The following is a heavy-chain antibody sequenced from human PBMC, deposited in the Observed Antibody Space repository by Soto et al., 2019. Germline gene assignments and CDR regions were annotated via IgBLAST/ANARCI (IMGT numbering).Heavy chain of an antibody. CDR3: AKDSPNGDWGAFDI. CDR1: GITFSNYA. Sequence: PGGSLRLSCAASGITFSNYAMSWVRQAPGKGLESLSIISGSGDAIDYADSVKGRFTISRDNSKNTLYLQLNSLRADDTAVYYCAKDSPNGDWGAFDIWGQGTMVTVSS. J-gene: IGHJ3*02. V-gene: IGHV3-23*01. D-gene: IGHD7-27*01. CDR2: ISGSGDAI.